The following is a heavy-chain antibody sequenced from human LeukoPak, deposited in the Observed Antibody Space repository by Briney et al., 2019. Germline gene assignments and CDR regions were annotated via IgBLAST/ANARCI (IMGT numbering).Heavy chain of an antibody. Sequence: SETLSLTCAVYGGSFSGYYWSWIRQPPGKGLERIGEINHSGSTNYNPSLKSRITINPDTSKNQFSLQLNSVTPEDTAIYYCAILRTASSFDFWGQGTLVTVSS. V-gene: IGHV4-34*01. D-gene: IGHD1-1*01. CDR3: AILRTASSFDF. CDR2: INHSGST. J-gene: IGHJ4*02. CDR1: GGSFSGYY.